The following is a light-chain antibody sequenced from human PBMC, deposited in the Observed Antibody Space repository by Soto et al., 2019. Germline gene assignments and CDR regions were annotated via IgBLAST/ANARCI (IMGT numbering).Light chain of an antibody. J-gene: IGKJ1*01. CDR1: QAITNN. CDR3: QQYYSFPWT. Sequence: DIHLTQSPSSLSASVGDRVTITCRASQAITNNLAWYQQKPGNPPKLLIYEESTLHSGVPSRFSGRKVGTQFILTIDSLQPEDFATYYCQQYYSFPWTFGQGTKVDIK. CDR2: EES. V-gene: IGKV1-9*01.